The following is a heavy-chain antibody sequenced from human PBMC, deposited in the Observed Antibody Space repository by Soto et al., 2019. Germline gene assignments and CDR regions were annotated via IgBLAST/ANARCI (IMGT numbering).Heavy chain of an antibody. V-gene: IGHV4-4*02. CDR2: IYHTGTT. D-gene: IGHD2-15*01. CDR1: GASISRTYW. Sequence: QLRESGPGLVKPSGTLSLTCFVSGASISRTYWWSWVRQTPGKRLEWIGKIYHTGTTSYNPSLKNRVTISLDKSNNQFSLRLTSITAADTAVYYCATLPTRIVVVMTDLPTWGQGTRVTVSS. CDR3: ATLPTRIVVVMTDLPT. J-gene: IGHJ5*02.